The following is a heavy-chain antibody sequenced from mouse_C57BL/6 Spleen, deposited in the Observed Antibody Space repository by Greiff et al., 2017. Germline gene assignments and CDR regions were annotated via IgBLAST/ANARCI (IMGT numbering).Heavy chain of an antibody. Sequence: VQLQQSGPELVKPGASVKISCKASGYAFSSSWMNWVKQRPGKGLEWIGRIYPGDGDTNYNGKFKGKATLTADKSSSTAYMQLSSLTSEDSAVYCCAREGGGYWPAWFAYWGQGTLVTVSA. CDR1: GYAFSSSW. D-gene: IGHD1-1*02. J-gene: IGHJ3*01. CDR2: IYPGDGDT. CDR3: AREGGGYWPAWFAY. V-gene: IGHV1-82*01.